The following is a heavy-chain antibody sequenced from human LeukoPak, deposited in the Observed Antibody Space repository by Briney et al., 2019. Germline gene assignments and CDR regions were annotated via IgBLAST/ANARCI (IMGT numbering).Heavy chain of an antibody. CDR2: ISSGSTYI. D-gene: IGHD5-18*01. V-gene: IGHV3-21*01. CDR3: AKGLTGGYSYGYGIDY. J-gene: IGHJ4*02. Sequence: GGSLRLSCAASGFTFSDYSMNWVRQAPGKGLEWVSSISSGSTYIYYADSVKGRFTISRDNAKNSLYLQMNSLRAEDTAVYYCAKGLTGGYSYGYGIDYWGQGTLVTVSS. CDR1: GFTFSDYS.